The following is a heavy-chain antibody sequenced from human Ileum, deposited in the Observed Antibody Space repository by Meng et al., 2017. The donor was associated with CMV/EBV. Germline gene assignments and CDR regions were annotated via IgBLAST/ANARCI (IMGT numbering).Heavy chain of an antibody. CDR2: IYWDDDK. V-gene: IGHV2-5*02. J-gene: IGHJ5*02. Sequence: HIHLKDPGPTLVKPPQTLTMTCTFSGFSLTTSGVGVGWIRQPPGKALEWVALIYWDDDKRYSPSLKSRLIITKDTSKNQVVLTLTNVDPVDTGTYYCAHGSTRRTQRFDPWGQGILVTVSS. CDR1: GFSLTTSGVG. D-gene: IGHD2-2*01. CDR3: AHGSTRRTQRFDP.